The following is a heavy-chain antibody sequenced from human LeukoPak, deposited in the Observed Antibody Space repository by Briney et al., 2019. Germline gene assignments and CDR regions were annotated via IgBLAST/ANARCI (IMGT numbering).Heavy chain of an antibody. V-gene: IGHV3-21*01. CDR1: GFTFSDYT. CDR3: ARGDYYASPRWFDP. Sequence: GGSVRLSCAASGFTFSDYTINWVRQAPGKGLEWVSSISSSSASISYADSVKGRFTVSRDNAKNSLFLQMNSLRAEDTAVYYCARGDYYASPRWFDPWGQGTLVTVSS. CDR2: ISSSSASI. J-gene: IGHJ5*02. D-gene: IGHD3-10*01.